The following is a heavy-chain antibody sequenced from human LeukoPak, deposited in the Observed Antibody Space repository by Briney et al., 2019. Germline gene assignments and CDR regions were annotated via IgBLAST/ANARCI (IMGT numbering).Heavy chain of an antibody. D-gene: IGHD6-19*01. CDR3: ATKQWLAPPPGS. V-gene: IGHV3-74*01. J-gene: IGHJ5*02. Sequence: GGALRLSRAASGFTFSKYRMLWVRQALGKGLESVSRIYTDGTVTNYADSVEGRFTVSRDNADNIMFVQMNRVRDEDTALYYCATKQWLAPPPGSWGQGTPVTVSS. CDR1: GFTFSKYR. CDR2: IYTDGTVT.